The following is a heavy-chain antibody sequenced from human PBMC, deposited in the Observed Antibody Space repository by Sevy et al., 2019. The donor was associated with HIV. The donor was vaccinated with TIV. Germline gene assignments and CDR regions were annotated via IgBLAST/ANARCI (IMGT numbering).Heavy chain of an antibody. CDR3: ARLVVRGLLHSAFDI. J-gene: IGHJ3*02. CDR2: IYPRDSDT. V-gene: IGHV5-51*01. CDR1: GYSFTDYW. Sequence: GESLKISCKGSGYSFTDYWIGWVRQMPGKGLESMGLIYPRDSDTRYSPSFQGQVTISADKSIGAAYLQCSSLKASDTAMYYCARLVVRGLLHSAFDIWAQGTMVTVSS. D-gene: IGHD2-21*01.